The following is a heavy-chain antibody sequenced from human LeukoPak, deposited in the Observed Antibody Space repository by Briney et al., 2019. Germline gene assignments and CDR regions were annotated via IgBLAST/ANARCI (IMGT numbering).Heavy chain of an antibody. CDR3: ARGPVGLNYDLWSGVDY. CDR2: LSSNGGST. Sequence: PGGSLRLSCAASGFTFSSYAMHWVRQAPGKGLEYVSALSSNGGSTFYANSLKDRFTISRDNSKNTLYLPMGTLRVEDMAVYYCARGPVGLNYDLWSGVDYWGQGTLVTVFS. CDR1: GFTFSSYA. J-gene: IGHJ4*02. V-gene: IGHV3-64*01. D-gene: IGHD3-3*01.